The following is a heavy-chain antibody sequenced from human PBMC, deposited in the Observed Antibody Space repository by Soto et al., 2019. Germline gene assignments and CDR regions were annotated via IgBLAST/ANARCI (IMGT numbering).Heavy chain of an antibody. J-gene: IGHJ3*01. D-gene: IGHD1-20*01. CDR2: IYYNGDT. V-gene: IGHV4-39*01. CDR3: ERRLIDNWNQGHAFDF. Sequence: QLQLQESGPGLVKPAETLSLKCAVSGGSVSSGNYFWGWIRQPPGKGLEWIRNIYYNGDTYYSPSSKRRDTMSLDTAEHAFSLCLTSVTAAGTAVYYCERRLIDNWNQGHAFDFLGQRTLGIVSS. CDR1: GGSVSSGNYF.